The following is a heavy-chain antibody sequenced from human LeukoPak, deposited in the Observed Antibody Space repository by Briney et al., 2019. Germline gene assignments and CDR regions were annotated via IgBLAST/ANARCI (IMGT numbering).Heavy chain of an antibody. CDR1: GDSVSNYY. D-gene: IGHD3-10*01. V-gene: IGHV4-59*02. J-gene: IGHJ6*02. Sequence: KPSETLSLTCTVSGDSVSNYYWSWIRQPPGKGLEWIGYISCSGSTNYNPSLRSRVTISVDTSKNQFSLKLSSVTAADTAVYYCARGPLTIEYIAMDVWGQGTTLTASS. CDR2: ISCSGST. CDR3: ARGPLTIEYIAMDV.